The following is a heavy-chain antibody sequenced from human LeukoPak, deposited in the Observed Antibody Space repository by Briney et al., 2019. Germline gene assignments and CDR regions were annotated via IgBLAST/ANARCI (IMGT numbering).Heavy chain of an antibody. CDR3: ATRLRYSYGYYFDY. V-gene: IGHV3-23*01. D-gene: IGHD5-18*01. CDR1: GFTFSSYA. Sequence: PGGSLRLSCAASGFTFSSYAMSWVRQAPGKGLKWVSAISGSGGSTYYADSVKGRFTISRDNSKNTLYLQMNSLRVEDTAVYYCATRLRYSYGYYFDYWGQGTLVTVSS. CDR2: ISGSGGST. J-gene: IGHJ4*02.